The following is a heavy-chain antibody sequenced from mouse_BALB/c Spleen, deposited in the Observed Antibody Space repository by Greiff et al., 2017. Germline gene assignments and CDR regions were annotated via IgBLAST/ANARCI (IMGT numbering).Heavy chain of an antibody. CDR3: ARRDDTTVVATDYFDY. CDR1: GYSITSGYY. CDR2: ISYDGSN. Sequence: EVQLVESGPGLVKPSQSLSLTCSVTGYSITSGYYWNWIRQFPGNKLEWMGYISYDGSNNYNPSLKNRISITRDTSKNQFFLKLNSVTTEDTATYYCARRDDTTVVATDYFDYWGQGTTLTVSS. D-gene: IGHD1-1*01. J-gene: IGHJ2*01. V-gene: IGHV3-6*02.